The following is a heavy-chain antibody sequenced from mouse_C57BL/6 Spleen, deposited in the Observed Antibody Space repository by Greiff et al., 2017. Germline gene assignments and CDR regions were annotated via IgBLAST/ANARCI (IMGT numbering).Heavy chain of an antibody. CDR3: ARRAYYSNHFDY. V-gene: IGHV5-17*01. D-gene: IGHD2-5*01. Sequence: DVKLVESGGGLVKPGGSLKLSCAASGFTFSDYGMHWVRQAPEKGLEWVAYISSGSSTIYYADTVKGRFTISRDNAKNTLFLQMTSLRSEDTAMYYCARRAYYSNHFDYWGQGTTLTVSS. CDR2: ISSGSSTI. CDR1: GFTFSDYG. J-gene: IGHJ2*01.